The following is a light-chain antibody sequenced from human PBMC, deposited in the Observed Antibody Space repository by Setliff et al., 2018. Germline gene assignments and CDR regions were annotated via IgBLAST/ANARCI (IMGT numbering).Light chain of an antibody. CDR1: SSDVGGYNY. V-gene: IGLV2-14*01. CDR2: DVS. J-gene: IGLJ1*01. Sequence: QSALAQPASVSGSPGQSITISCTGTSSDVGGYNYVSWYQQHPGKAPKLMIYDVSKRPSGVSNRFSGSKSGYTASLAISGLQAEDEADYYCSSYTSSTTLGVFGTGTKATVL. CDR3: SSYTSSTTLGV.